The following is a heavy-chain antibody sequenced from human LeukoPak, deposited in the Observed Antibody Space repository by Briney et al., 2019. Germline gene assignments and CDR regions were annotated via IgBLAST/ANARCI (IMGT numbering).Heavy chain of an antibody. V-gene: IGHV3-30*02. CDR2: IWYDGSNK. D-gene: IGHD2-15*01. J-gene: IGHJ4*02. CDR1: GFTFSSYG. CDR3: AKAIVVVVAAATRDYYFDH. Sequence: GGSLRLSCAASGFTFSSYGMHWVRQAPGKGLEWVAVIWYDGSNKYYADSVKGRFTISRDNSKNTLYLQMNSLRAEDTAVYYCAKAIVVVVAAATRDYYFDHWGQGTLVTVSS.